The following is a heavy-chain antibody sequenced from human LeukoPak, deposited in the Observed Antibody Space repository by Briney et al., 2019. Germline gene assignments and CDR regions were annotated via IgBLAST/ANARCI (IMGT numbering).Heavy chain of an antibody. CDR1: GYSFTSYW. V-gene: IGHV5-51*01. Sequence: GESLKISCKGSGYSFTSYWIGWVRQMPGKGLEWMGIIYPGDSDTRYSPSFQGQVTISADKSISTAYLQWSSLKASDTAMYYCARGVMKYYYDSSGYNPNWFDPWGQGTLVTVSS. D-gene: IGHD3-22*01. CDR3: ARGVMKYYYDSSGYNPNWFDP. J-gene: IGHJ5*02. CDR2: IYPGDSDT.